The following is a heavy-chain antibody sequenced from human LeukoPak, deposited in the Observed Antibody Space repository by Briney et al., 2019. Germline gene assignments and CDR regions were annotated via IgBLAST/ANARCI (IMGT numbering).Heavy chain of an antibody. V-gene: IGHV4-39*07. Sequence: PSETLSLTCTVSGGSISSSSYYWGWLRQPPGKGLEWIGSIYYSGSTYYNPSLKSRVTISLDTSKNQFSLKLSSVTAADTAVYYCARGGYTMVRGARYFDYWGQGTLVTVSS. CDR1: GGSISSSSYY. CDR3: ARGGYTMVRGARYFDY. D-gene: IGHD3-10*01. J-gene: IGHJ4*02. CDR2: IYYSGST.